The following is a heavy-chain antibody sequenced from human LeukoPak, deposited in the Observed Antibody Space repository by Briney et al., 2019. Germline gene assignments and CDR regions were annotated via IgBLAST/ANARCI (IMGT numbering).Heavy chain of an antibody. Sequence: ASVKVSCKASGYTFTSYYMHWVRQAPGQGLEWMGIINPSSGTASCAQKFQGRVTMTRDTSTSTVYVELSSLRSEDTAVYYCARENKGFGDWGQGTLVTVSS. D-gene: IGHD3-10*01. V-gene: IGHV1-46*01. CDR3: ARENKGFGD. J-gene: IGHJ4*02. CDR1: GYTFTSYY. CDR2: INPSSGTA.